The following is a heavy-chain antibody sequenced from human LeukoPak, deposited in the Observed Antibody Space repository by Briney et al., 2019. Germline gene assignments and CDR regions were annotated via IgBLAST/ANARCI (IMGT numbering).Heavy chain of an antibody. CDR3: ATDLG. J-gene: IGHJ4*02. V-gene: IGHV3-74*01. Sequence: GGSLRLSGAASGFTFTSYWMHWVRQPPGKGLVWVSRVDHDWSGTAYADSVTGRFTSSRDNAKSTVYLQMNSLRAEDTAVYYCATDLGWGQGTLVTVSS. CDR1: GFTFTSYW. D-gene: IGHD4-17*01. CDR2: VDHDWSGT.